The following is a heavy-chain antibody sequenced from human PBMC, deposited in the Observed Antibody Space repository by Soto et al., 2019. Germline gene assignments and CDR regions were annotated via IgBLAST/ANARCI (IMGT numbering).Heavy chain of an antibody. V-gene: IGHV4-30-4*01. CDR1: GGSISSGDYY. Sequence: QVQLQESGPGLVKPSQTLSLTCTVSGGSISSGDYYWSWIRQPPGKGLEWIGYIYYSGSTYYNPSLKSRVTISVDTSKNQFSLKLSSVTAADTAVYYCAREMDWGRGYYYCMDVWGQRTTVTVS. CDR3: AREMDWGRGYYYCMDV. J-gene: IGHJ6*02. CDR2: IYYSGST. D-gene: IGHD3-10*01.